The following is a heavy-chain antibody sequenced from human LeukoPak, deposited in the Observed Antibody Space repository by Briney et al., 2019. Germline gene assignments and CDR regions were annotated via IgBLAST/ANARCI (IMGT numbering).Heavy chain of an antibody. Sequence: GGSLRLSCAASGFTFSSNWMSWVRQSPGKGLEWVANIKQDGNEKYYVDSVKGRFTISRDNAKNTLYLQMNSLRAEDTAVYYCAREGPIAAAGESFSWNYYYMDVWGKGTTVTVSS. CDR1: GFTFSSNW. CDR2: IKQDGNEK. D-gene: IGHD6-13*01. J-gene: IGHJ6*03. V-gene: IGHV3-7*01. CDR3: AREGPIAAAGESFSWNYYYMDV.